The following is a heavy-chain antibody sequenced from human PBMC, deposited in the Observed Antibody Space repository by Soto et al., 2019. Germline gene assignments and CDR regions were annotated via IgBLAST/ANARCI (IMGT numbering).Heavy chain of an antibody. Sequence: QVQLQQWGAGLLKPSETLSLTCAVYGGSFSGYQWSWIRQTPGKGLEWIGEINDSGNINYNPSPKSRVSIFVDTAKKQIPLKLSSVAAADTAVYYCARGLILWFGELSRRGGYYYYMGVWGKGTTVTVSS. D-gene: IGHD3-10*01. CDR3: ARGLILWFGELSRRGGYYYYMGV. CDR2: INDSGNI. V-gene: IGHV4-34*01. J-gene: IGHJ6*03. CDR1: GGSFSGYQ.